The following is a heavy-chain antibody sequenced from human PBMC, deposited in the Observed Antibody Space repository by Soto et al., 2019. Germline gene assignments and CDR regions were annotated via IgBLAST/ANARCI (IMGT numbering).Heavy chain of an antibody. CDR2: IYYSGCT. V-gene: IGHV4-59*08. CDR1: GGSISSYY. CDR3: ATMGTPATGLYFFDY. Sequence: SETLSLTCTVSGGSISSYYWSWIRQPPGKGLEWIGYIYYSGCTNYNPSLKSRLSISVDTSKSQFSLNLGFVTAADTAVYYCATMGTPATGLYFFDYWGQGSLVTVSS. J-gene: IGHJ4*02. D-gene: IGHD2-15*01.